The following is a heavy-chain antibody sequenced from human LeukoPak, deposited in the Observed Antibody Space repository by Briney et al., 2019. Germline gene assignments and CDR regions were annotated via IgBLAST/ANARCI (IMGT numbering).Heavy chain of an antibody. CDR3: TRGHVLRFLEWLPNYYYYYYMDV. CDR2: IRSKAYGGTT. J-gene: IGHJ6*03. Sequence: PGRSLRLSCTASGFTFGDYAMSWVHQAPGKGLEWVGFIRSKAYGGTTEYAASVKGRFTISRDDSKSIAYLQMNSLKTEDTAVYYCTRGHVLRFLEWLPNYYYYYYMDVWGKGTTVTVSS. V-gene: IGHV3-49*04. D-gene: IGHD3-3*01. CDR1: GFTFGDYA.